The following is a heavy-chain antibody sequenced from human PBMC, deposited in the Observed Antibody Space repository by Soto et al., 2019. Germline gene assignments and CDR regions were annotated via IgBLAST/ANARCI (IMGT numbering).Heavy chain of an antibody. CDR3: AKARRFYYYMDV. Sequence: GGSLRLSCAASGFTFDDYAMHWVRQAPGKGLEWVSGISWNSGSIGYADSVKGRFTISRDNAKNSLYLQMNSLRAEDTALYYCAKARRFYYYMDVWGKGTTVTV. J-gene: IGHJ6*03. CDR2: ISWNSGSI. V-gene: IGHV3-9*01. CDR1: GFTFDDYA.